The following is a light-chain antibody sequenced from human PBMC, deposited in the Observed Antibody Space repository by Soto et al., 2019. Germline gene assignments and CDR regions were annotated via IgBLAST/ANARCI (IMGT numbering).Light chain of an antibody. CDR2: GVS. CDR3: QQYNNWPVT. CDR1: QSFTMT. Sequence: ELGMTQSPATPSVSLGETATLSSRASQSFTMTLAWYQQIPGQAPSLLLYGVSTMATSIPATFSGSGSGTEFTLTISSLQSEDFAVYYCQQYNNWPVTFGQGTKVE. J-gene: IGKJ1*01. V-gene: IGKV3-15*01.